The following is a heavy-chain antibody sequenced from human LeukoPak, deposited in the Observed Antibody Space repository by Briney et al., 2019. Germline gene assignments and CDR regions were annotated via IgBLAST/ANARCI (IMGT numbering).Heavy chain of an antibody. Sequence: PGGSLRLSYAGSGFSLSTSWMTWVRRAPGKGLEWVGRIKSKTDGGTTDYAAPVKGRFTISRDDSKNTLYLQMNSLKTEDTAVYYCTAIIAAAGKDIWGQGTMVTVSS. CDR2: IKSKTDGGTT. V-gene: IGHV3-15*01. J-gene: IGHJ3*02. CDR3: TAIIAAAGKDI. D-gene: IGHD6-13*01. CDR1: GFSLSTSW.